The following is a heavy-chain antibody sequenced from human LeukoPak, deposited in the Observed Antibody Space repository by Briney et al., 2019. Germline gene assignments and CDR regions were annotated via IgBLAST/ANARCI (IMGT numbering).Heavy chain of an antibody. V-gene: IGHV4-59*01. Sequence: NSSETLSLTCTVSGGSISSYYWSWIRQPPGKGLEWIGYIYYSGSTNYNPSLKSRVTISVDTSKNQFSLKLSSVTAADTAVYYCARGPNGGGMITFGGVIVNLYYYYMDVWGKGTTVTVSS. CDR2: IYYSGST. CDR3: ARGPNGGGMITFGGVIVNLYYYYMDV. D-gene: IGHD3-16*02. J-gene: IGHJ6*03. CDR1: GGSISSYY.